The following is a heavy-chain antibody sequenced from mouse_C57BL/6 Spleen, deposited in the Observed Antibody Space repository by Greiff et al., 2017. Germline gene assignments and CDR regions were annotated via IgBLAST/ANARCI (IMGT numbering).Heavy chain of an antibody. CDR3: ARSGAYLYYYAMDD. J-gene: IGHJ4*01. CDR2: IYPGIGNT. Sequence: QVQLQQSGAELARPGASVKLSCKASGYTFPSYGISWVKQRTGQGLDWIGAIYPGIGNTSYNKKFKGKATLTADKSSSTAYMELRSLTSEDSAVYFCARSGAYLYYYAMDDWGQGTSVTVSS. D-gene: IGHD5-5*01. V-gene: IGHV1-81*01. CDR1: GYTFPSYG.